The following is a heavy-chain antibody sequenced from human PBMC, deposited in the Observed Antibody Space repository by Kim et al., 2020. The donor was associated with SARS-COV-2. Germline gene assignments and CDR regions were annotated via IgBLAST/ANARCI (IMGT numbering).Heavy chain of an antibody. CDR3: ARGPGYSSSWYGARNWFDP. D-gene: IGHD6-13*01. J-gene: IGHJ5*02. V-gene: IGHV4-34*01. CDR1: GGSFSGYY. CDR2: INHSGST. Sequence: SETLSLTCAVYGGSFSGYYWSWIRQPPGKGLEWIGEINHSGSTNYNPSLKSRVTISVDTSKNKFSLQLSTVTAADTAVYYCARGPGYSSSWYGARNWFDP.